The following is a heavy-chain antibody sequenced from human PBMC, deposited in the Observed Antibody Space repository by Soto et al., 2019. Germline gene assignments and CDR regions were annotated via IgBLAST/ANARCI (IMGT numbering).Heavy chain of an antibody. Sequence: QVQLQESGPGLVKPSQTLSLTCTVSGGSISSGGYYWSWIRQHPGKGLEWIGYIYYSGSTYYKPSLKSRVTIAVDTSKNQFSLKLSSVTAADTAVYYCALRSGSYGEIDYWGQGTLVTVSS. CDR3: ALRSGSYGEIDY. CDR1: GGSISSGGYY. D-gene: IGHD3-10*01. CDR2: IYYSGST. J-gene: IGHJ4*02. V-gene: IGHV4-31*03.